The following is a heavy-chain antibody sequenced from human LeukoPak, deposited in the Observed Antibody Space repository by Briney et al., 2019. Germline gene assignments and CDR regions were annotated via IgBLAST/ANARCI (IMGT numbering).Heavy chain of an antibody. V-gene: IGHV3-7*01. Sequence: GGSLRLSCAASGFTFSSYWMSWVRQAPGKGLEWVANIKQDGSEKYYVDSVKGRFTISRDNAKNSLYLQMNSLRAEDTAVYYCARDDCSSISCYHNWFDPWGQGTLVTVSP. CDR3: ARDDCSSISCYHNWFDP. CDR2: IKQDGSEK. D-gene: IGHD2-2*01. J-gene: IGHJ5*02. CDR1: GFTFSSYW.